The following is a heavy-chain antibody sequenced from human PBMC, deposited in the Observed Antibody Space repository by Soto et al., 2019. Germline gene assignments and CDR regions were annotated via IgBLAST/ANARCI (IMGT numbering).Heavy chain of an antibody. J-gene: IGHJ5*02. D-gene: IGHD4-17*01. CDR3: ARSLHYGDYVDWFDP. CDR2: IYYSGST. V-gene: IGHV4-31*03. Sequence: LSLTCTVSGGSISSGGYYWSWIRQHPGKGLEWIGYIYYSGSTYYNPSLKSRVTISVDTSKNQFSLKLSSVTAADTAVYYCARSLHYGDYVDWFDPWGQGTLVTVSS. CDR1: GGSISSGGYY.